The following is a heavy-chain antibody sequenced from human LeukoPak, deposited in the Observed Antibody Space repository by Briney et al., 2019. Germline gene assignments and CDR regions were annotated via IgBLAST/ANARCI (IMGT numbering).Heavy chain of an antibody. CDR2: INPNSGGT. J-gene: IGHJ4*02. CDR1: AYTFTGYY. D-gene: IGHD2-2*01. Sequence: ASVKVSCKASAYTFTGYYMHWVRQAPGQGLEWMGWINPNSGGTNYAQKFQGRVTMTRDTSISTAYMELSRLRSDDTAVYYCARGTDNDYCKSTSCYHYLDYWGQGTLVTVSS. CDR3: ARGTDNDYCKSTSCYHYLDY. V-gene: IGHV1-2*02.